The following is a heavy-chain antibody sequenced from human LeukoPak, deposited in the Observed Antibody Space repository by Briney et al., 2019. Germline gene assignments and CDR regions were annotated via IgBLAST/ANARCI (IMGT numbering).Heavy chain of an antibody. CDR3: ARQTSDDSSGYYGPNWFDP. CDR1: GYSFTSYW. Sequence: GESLKISCEGSGYSFTSYWIGWVRQMPGKGLEWMGIIYPGDSDTRYSPSFQGQVTISADKSISTAYLQWSSLKASDTAMYYCARQTSDDSSGYYGPNWFDPWGQGTLVTVSS. D-gene: IGHD3-22*01. V-gene: IGHV5-51*01. CDR2: IYPGDSDT. J-gene: IGHJ5*02.